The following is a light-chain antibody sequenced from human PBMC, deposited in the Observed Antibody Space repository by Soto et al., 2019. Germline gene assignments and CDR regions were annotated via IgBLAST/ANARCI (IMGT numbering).Light chain of an antibody. V-gene: IGLV2-14*01. J-gene: IGLJ1*01. CDR2: DVR. Sequence: QSALTQPASVSGSPGQAITISCTGTSSDVGGYNFVSWYQQHPGKAPKLMIYDVRNRPSGVSNRFSGSKSVNTASLTISVLQAEDEAEYFCSSYTSISTDVFGTGTQLTGL. CDR3: SSYTSISTDV. CDR1: SSDVGGYNF.